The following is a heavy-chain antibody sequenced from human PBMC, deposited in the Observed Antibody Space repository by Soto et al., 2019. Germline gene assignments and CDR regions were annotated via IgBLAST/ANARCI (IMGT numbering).Heavy chain of an antibody. D-gene: IGHD3-22*01. Sequence: GGSLRLSCTASRFTLSNYWMSWVRQARGKGLEWVANTNRDGFEKYYVDSVKGRFTISRDNAKNTLYLQMNSLRAEDTAVYYCAKGIITMIVVVSVDAFDIWGQGTMVTVSS. V-gene: IGHV3-7*03. CDR3: AKGIITMIVVVSVDAFDI. CDR1: RFTLSNYW. J-gene: IGHJ3*02. CDR2: TNRDGFEK.